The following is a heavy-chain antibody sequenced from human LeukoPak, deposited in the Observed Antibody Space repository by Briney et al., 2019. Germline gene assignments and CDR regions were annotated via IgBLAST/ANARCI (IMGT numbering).Heavy chain of an antibody. D-gene: IGHD6-13*01. CDR3: AKDVGGIAAAGQSYYYYYGMDV. CDR2: ISWNSGSI. V-gene: IGHV3-9*01. CDR1: GFTFDDYA. J-gene: IGHJ6*02. Sequence: GRSLRLSCAVSGFTFDDYAMHWVRQAPGKGLEWVSGISWNSGSIGYADSVKGRFTISRDNAKNSLYLQMNSLRAEDTALYYCAKDVGGIAAAGQSYYYYYGMDVWGQGTTVTVSS.